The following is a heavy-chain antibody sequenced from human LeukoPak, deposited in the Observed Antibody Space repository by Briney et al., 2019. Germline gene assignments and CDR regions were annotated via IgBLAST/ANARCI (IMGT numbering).Heavy chain of an antibody. CDR2: IYYSGST. Sequence: SSETLSLTCTVSGGPINSYYRNWIRQPPGKGLEWIGCIYYSGSTKYNPSLKSRVTISVDTSKKQFSLKLSSVTAADTAVFYCARSSFDYSSSGFLFDYWGQGALVTVSS. CDR1: GGPINSYY. D-gene: IGHD6-6*01. CDR3: ARSSFDYSSSGFLFDY. J-gene: IGHJ4*02. V-gene: IGHV4-59*01.